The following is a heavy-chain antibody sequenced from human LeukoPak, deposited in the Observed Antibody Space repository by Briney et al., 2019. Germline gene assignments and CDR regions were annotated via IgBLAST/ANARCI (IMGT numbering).Heavy chain of an antibody. CDR3: ARSLLARESDFDY. V-gene: IGHV1-69*13. CDR1: GGTFSSYA. Sequence: SVKVSCKASGGTFSSYAISWVRQAPGQGLEWMGGIIPIFGTANYAQKFQGRVTITADESTSTAYMELSSLRSEDMAVYYCARSLLARESDFDYWGQGTLVTVSS. CDR2: IIPIFGTA. J-gene: IGHJ4*02.